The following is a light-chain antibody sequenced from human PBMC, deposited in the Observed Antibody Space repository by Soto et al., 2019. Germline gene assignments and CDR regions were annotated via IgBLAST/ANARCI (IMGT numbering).Light chain of an antibody. V-gene: IGKV1-33*01. Sequence: IQMTQSPSSLYASVGDRVTITCQASQDIVKTLNWYQQKPGKAPKLLIYDASSLQTGVPSRFSGSGSATHFPFTISSLQSEDIATYYCQQYDNLLPITFGQGTRLEIK. CDR3: QQYDNLLPIT. CDR1: QDIVKT. J-gene: IGKJ5*01. CDR2: DAS.